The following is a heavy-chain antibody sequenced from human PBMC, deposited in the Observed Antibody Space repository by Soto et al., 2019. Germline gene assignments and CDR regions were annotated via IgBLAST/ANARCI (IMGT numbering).Heavy chain of an antibody. Sequence: QVQLQESGPGLVKPSGTVSLTCAVSSGSISSSNWWSWVRQPPGKGLEGIGEIYNSGSTNYNSSLKSRVTISVDKSKNHSSLTLGSVTAAGTAVYYCARGGRMTGNLLFDYWGQGTLVTVSS. D-gene: IGHD2-8*02. J-gene: IGHJ4*02. V-gene: IGHV4-4*02. CDR2: IYNSGST. CDR1: SGSISSSNW. CDR3: ARGGRMTGNLLFDY.